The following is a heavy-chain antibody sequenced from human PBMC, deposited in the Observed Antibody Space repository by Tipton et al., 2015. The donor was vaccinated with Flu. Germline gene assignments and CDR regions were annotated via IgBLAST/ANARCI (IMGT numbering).Heavy chain of an antibody. CDR2: VYFSGAT. J-gene: IGHJ6*02. D-gene: IGHD3-16*01. CDR1: GDSKTYSY. Sequence: TLSLTCTVSGDSKTYSYWTWIRQSPGKGLEWIGYVYFSGATGYNPSLRGRVTISVDTAKSQFSLRLNSVTAADTAIYYCARVPRGDGFIVYYYGLDVWGQGTTVTVSS. CDR3: ARVPRGDGFIVYYYGLDV. V-gene: IGHV4-59*01.